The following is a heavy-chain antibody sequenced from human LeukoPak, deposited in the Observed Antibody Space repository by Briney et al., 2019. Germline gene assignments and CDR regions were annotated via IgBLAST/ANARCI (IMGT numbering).Heavy chain of an antibody. CDR2: IKQDGSEK. J-gene: IGHJ4*02. CDR1: GFTLSNYW. CDR3: ASPVLSFGDY. Sequence: GGSLRLSCAASGFTLSNYWMSWVRQAPGNGLEWVANIKQDGSEKYYVDSVKGRFTISRDNAKNSLYLQMSSLRAEDTAVYYCASPVLSFGDYWGQGILVTVSS. D-gene: IGHD3-10*01. V-gene: IGHV3-7*03.